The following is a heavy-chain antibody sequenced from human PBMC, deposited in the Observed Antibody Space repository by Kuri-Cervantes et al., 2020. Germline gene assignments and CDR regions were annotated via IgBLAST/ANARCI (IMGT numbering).Heavy chain of an antibody. Sequence: SVKVSCKASGGTFSSYAISWVRQAPGQGLEWMGGIIPIFGTANYAQKFQGRVTITADKSTSTAYMELSSLRSEDTAVYYCAKDNSGYSSGWYPHWGQGTMVTVSS. V-gene: IGHV1-69*06. J-gene: IGHJ3*01. CDR3: AKDNSGYSSGWYPH. D-gene: IGHD6-19*01. CDR1: GGTFSSYA. CDR2: IIPIFGTA.